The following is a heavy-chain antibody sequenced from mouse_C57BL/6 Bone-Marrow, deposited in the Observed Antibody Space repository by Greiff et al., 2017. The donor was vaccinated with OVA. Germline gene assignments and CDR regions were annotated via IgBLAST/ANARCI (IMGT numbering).Heavy chain of an antibody. D-gene: IGHD3-2*01. CDR1: GFTFSDYG. CDR3: ARQDSSWYFDV. Sequence: EVKLVESGGGLVQPGGSLKLSCAASGFTFSDYGMAWVRQAPRKGPEWVAFISNLAYSIYYADTVTGRFTISRENAKNTLYLEMSSLRSEDTAMYYCARQDSSWYFDVWGTGTTVTVSS. CDR2: ISNLAYSI. V-gene: IGHV5-15*01. J-gene: IGHJ1*03.